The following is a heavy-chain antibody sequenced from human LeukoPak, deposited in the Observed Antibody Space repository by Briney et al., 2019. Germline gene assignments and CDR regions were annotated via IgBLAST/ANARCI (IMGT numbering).Heavy chain of an antibody. J-gene: IGHJ3*02. V-gene: IGHV1-24*01. CDR3: ATDHHGGNFAGAFDI. Sequence: GASMKVSCKVSGYTLTELSMHWVRQAPGKGLEWMGGFDPEDGETIYAQKFQGRATMTEDTSTDTAYMELSSLRSEDTAVYYCATDHHGGNFAGAFDIWGQGTMVTVSS. CDR2: FDPEDGET. CDR1: GYTLTELS. D-gene: IGHD4-23*01.